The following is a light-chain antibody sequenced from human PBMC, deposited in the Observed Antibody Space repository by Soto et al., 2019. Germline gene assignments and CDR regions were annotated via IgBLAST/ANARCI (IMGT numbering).Light chain of an antibody. Sequence: DIQMTQSPSTLSASIGDRVTITCRASQSIGRWLAWYQQKPGKASNLLIYKASTLESGVPSRFSGSGSGTEFTLAISSLQPDDLATYYCQQYDGYSYTFGQGTKLEIK. CDR3: QQYDGYSYT. V-gene: IGKV1-5*03. CDR1: QSIGRW. J-gene: IGKJ2*01. CDR2: KAS.